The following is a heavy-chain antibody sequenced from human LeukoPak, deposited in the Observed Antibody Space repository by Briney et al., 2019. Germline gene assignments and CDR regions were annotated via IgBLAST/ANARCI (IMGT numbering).Heavy chain of an antibody. D-gene: IGHD4-11*01. CDR2: IYYSGST. CDR1: GGSISSYY. J-gene: IGHJ4*02. CDR3: ARERGATVTHTPYFDY. Sequence: SETLSLTCTVSGGSISSYYWSWIRQPPGKGLEWIGYIYYSGSTNYNPSLKSRVTISVDTSKNQFSLKLSSVTAADTAVYYCARERGATVTHTPYFDYWGQGTLVTVSS. V-gene: IGHV4-59*01.